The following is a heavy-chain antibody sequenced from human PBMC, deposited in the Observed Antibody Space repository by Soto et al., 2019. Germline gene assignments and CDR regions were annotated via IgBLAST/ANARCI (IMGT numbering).Heavy chain of an antibody. CDR3: ARVDEYYYDSSGYYLFDD. J-gene: IGHJ4*02. D-gene: IGHD3-22*01. V-gene: IGHV1-69*13. CDR2: IIPIFGTA. CDR1: GGTFSSYA. Sequence: SVKVSCKASGGTFSSYAISWVRQAPGQGLEWMGGIIPIFGTANYAQKFQGRVTITADESTSTAYMELSSLRSEDTAVYYCARVDEYYYDSSGYYLFDDWGQGTLVTVSS.